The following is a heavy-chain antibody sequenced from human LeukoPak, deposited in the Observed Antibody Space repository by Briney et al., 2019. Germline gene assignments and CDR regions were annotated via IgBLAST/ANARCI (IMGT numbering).Heavy chain of an antibody. CDR2: LSFGGGTI. J-gene: IGHJ4*02. D-gene: IGHD2-2*01. CDR1: GFTFSSYT. Sequence: GGSLRLSCAASGFTFSSYTMAWVRQAPGKGLECVSSLSFGGGTIYYADSVKGRFTISRDTSKNTLYLQMNSLRTEDTAIYYCAKEVVPGTSRSFDYWGQGTLVTVSS. CDR3: AKEVVPGTSRSFDY. V-gene: IGHV3-23*01.